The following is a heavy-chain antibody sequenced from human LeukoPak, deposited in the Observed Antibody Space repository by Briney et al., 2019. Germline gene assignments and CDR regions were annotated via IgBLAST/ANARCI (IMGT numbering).Heavy chain of an antibody. Sequence: GGSLRLSCAASGFTISDYYMNWIRQAPGKGLEWVSYISSSGNTIYYADSVKGRFTISRDNPKNSLYLQMNSLRAEDTAVYYCARRGKVNYYGVDVWGQGTTVTVSS. CDR3: ARRGKVNYYGVDV. V-gene: IGHV3-11*01. CDR1: GFTISDYY. CDR2: ISSSGNTI. D-gene: IGHD3-10*01. J-gene: IGHJ6*02.